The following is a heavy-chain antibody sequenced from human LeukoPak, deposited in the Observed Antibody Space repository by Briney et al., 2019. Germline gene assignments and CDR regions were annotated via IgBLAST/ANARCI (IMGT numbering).Heavy chain of an antibody. J-gene: IGHJ4*02. CDR1: GFIFSNYA. V-gene: IGHV3-23*01. CDR2: SGSTT. D-gene: IGHD4-17*01. CDR3: TRDSSYGDYSTAFDY. Sequence: GGSLRLSCAASGFIFSNYAMTWVRQAPGKGLEWVSSSGSTTDYSDSVKGRFTISRGNSKNTLYLQMNSLRADDTAVYYCTRDSSYGDYSTAFDYWGQGALVTVSS.